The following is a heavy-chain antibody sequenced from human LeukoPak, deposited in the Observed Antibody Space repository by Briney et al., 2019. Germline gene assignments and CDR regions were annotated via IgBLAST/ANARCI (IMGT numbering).Heavy chain of an antibody. D-gene: IGHD6-19*01. V-gene: IGHV3-23*01. J-gene: IGHJ4*02. CDR2: ISGSGGST. CDR3: AKDRIAVASYFDY. CDR1: GFSFSSYA. Sequence: GGSLRLSCAASGFSFSSYAMSWVRQAPGKGLEWVPAISGSGGSTYYADSVKGRFTISRDNSKNTLYLQMNSLRAEDTAIYFCAKDRIAVASYFDYWGQGTLVTVSS.